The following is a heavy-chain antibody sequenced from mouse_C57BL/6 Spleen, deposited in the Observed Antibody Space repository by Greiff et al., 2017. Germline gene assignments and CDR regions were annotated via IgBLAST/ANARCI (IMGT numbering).Heavy chain of an antibody. CDR3: ATYDYDGWFAY. CDR1: GYAFSSSW. D-gene: IGHD2-4*01. CDR2: IYPGDGDT. V-gene: IGHV1-82*01. Sequence: VQLQQSGPELVKPGASVKISCKASGYAFSSSWMNWVKQRPGKGLEWIGRIYPGDGDTNYNGKFKGKATLTADKSSSTAYMQLSSLTSEDSAVYFCATYDYDGWFAYWGQGTLVTVSA. J-gene: IGHJ3*01.